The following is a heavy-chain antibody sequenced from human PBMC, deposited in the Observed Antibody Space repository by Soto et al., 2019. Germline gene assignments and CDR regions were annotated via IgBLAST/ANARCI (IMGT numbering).Heavy chain of an antibody. Sequence: VQLVESGGGWVQPGRSLRLSCDATGFSFTTYGMHWVRQAPGKGLEWVAVIGYDGNNKYYADSVEGRFTISRDNSKNTVYLQMKSLRGDDTAVYYCARGGVTGIVGIFGSPLDIWGQGTVVTVSS. CDR1: GFSFTTYG. D-gene: IGHD1-1*01. J-gene: IGHJ3*02. CDR2: IGYDGNNK. CDR3: ARGGVTGIVGIFGSPLDI. V-gene: IGHV3-33*01.